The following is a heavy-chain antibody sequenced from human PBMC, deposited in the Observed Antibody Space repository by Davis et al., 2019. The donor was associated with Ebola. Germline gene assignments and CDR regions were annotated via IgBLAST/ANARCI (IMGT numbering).Heavy chain of an antibody. J-gene: IGHJ5*02. D-gene: IGHD1-7*01. CDR2: IYYSGST. CDR3: ARAGHWNYDWFDP. V-gene: IGHV4-59*01. Sequence: MPSDTLSLTCTVPGGSISSYYWSWIRQPPGKGLEWIGYIYYSGSTNYNPSLKSRVTISVDTSKNQFSLKLSSVTAADTAVYYCARAGHWNYDWFDPWGQGTLVTVSS. CDR1: GGSISSYY.